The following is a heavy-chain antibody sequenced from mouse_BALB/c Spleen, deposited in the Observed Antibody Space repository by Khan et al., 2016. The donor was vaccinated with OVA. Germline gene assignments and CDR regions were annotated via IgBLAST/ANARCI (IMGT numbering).Heavy chain of an antibody. J-gene: IGHJ1*01. CDR3: ARSLITTWYFDV. D-gene: IGHD2-4*01. Sequence: EVELVESGGGLVQPGGSRKLSCAASGFTFSSFGMHWVRQAPEKGLEWVAYISSGSATIYYADTVKGRFTISRDNPKKTLFLQMTSLRSEDPATYYCARSLITTWYFDVWGAGTAVTVSS. V-gene: IGHV5-17*02. CDR1: GFTFSSFG. CDR2: ISSGSATI.